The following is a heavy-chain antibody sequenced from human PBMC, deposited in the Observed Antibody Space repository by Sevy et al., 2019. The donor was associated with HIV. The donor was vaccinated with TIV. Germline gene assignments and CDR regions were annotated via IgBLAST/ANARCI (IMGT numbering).Heavy chain of an antibody. CDR1: GFAFTGHH. CDR3: AKHTSFMLDS. Sequence: ASVKVSCKTSGFAFTGHHLHWVRQAPGHGLEWMGWINSKSGGTNYPQNFQGRVILTSDTSLSTAYMELTSLRPDDTAIYDCAKHTSFMLDSWGQGTLVTVSS. CDR2: INSKSGGT. J-gene: IGHJ5*01. V-gene: IGHV1-2*02.